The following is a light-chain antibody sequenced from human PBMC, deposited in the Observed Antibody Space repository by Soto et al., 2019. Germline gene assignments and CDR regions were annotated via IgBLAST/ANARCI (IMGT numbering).Light chain of an antibody. Sequence: DIQMTQSPSTLSASVGDRVTITCRASQSISSWLAWYQQKPGKAPKLLIYKASSLESGVPSRFSGSGSGTEFTLTISSLQPDDFAPYYCQQYNSYPGYTFGQGTKLEIK. CDR1: QSISSW. CDR2: KAS. J-gene: IGKJ2*01. V-gene: IGKV1-5*03. CDR3: QQYNSYPGYT.